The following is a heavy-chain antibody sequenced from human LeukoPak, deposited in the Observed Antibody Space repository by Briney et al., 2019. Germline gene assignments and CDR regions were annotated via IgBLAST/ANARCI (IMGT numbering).Heavy chain of an antibody. J-gene: IGHJ3*02. CDR1: GGSISRSSFY. V-gene: IGHV4-39*01. CDR2: IYYSGST. Sequence: SETLSLTCTVSGGSISRSSFYWGWIRQPPGKGLEWIGSIYYSGSTYYNPSLKSRVIISVDTSKNQFSLKLSSVTAADTAVYYCASRRRDGYNLGAFDIWGQGTMVTVSS. D-gene: IGHD5-24*01. CDR3: ASRRRDGYNLGAFDI.